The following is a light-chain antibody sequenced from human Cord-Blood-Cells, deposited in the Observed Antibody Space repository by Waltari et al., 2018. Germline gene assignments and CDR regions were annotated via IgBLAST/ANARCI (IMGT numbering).Light chain of an antibody. V-gene: IGKV1-39*01. CDR3: QQSYSTPWT. CDR2: AAS. J-gene: IGKJ1*01. CDR1: QSISSY. Sequence: DIQMTQSPSSLSASEGDRVTITCRVSQSISSYLNWYQQKPGKAPKLLIYAASSLQSGVPSRFSGSGSGTDFTLTISSLQPEDFATYYCQQSYSTPWTFGQGTKVEIK.